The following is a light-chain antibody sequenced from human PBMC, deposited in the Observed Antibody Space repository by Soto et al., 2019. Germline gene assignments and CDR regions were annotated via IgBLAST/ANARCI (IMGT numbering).Light chain of an antibody. CDR2: EDN. Sequence: SVLTQPPSVSAAPGQRVTISCSGSSSNIENNYVSWYRQLPGTAPNLLIYEDNKRPSGIPDRFSGSKSGTSATLGITGLETGDEADYYCATWDRSLSGGVFGTGTKVTVL. J-gene: IGLJ1*01. V-gene: IGLV1-51*02. CDR3: ATWDRSLSGGV. CDR1: SSNIENNY.